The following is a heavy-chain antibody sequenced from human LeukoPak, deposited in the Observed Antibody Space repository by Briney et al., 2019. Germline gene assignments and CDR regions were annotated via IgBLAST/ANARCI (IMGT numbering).Heavy chain of an antibody. CDR1: GFTFSAHA. J-gene: IGHJ5*02. CDR3: AREGSSWYRYNWFDP. D-gene: IGHD6-13*01. CDR2: ISGSGGGT. Sequence: PGGSLRLSCAASGFTFSAHAMNWVRQAPGKGLEWVSGISGSGGGTFYADSVKGRFTISRDNAKNSLYLQMNSLRAEDTAVYYCAREGSSWYRYNWFDPWGQGTLVTVSS. V-gene: IGHV3-23*01.